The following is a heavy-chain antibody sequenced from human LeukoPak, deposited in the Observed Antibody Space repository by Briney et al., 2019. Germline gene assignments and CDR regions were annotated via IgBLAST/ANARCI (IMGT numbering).Heavy chain of an antibody. CDR1: GYTFTSYD. Sequence: GASVKVSCKASGYTFTSYDINWVRQATGQGLEWMGWMNPNSGNTGYAQKFQGRVTMTRNTSISTAYMELSSLRSEDTAVYYCARAPAWDLRAAYYYGMDVWGQGTTVTVSS. CDR3: ARAPAWDLRAAYYYGMDV. J-gene: IGHJ6*02. CDR2: MNPNSGNT. V-gene: IGHV1-8*01. D-gene: IGHD1-26*01.